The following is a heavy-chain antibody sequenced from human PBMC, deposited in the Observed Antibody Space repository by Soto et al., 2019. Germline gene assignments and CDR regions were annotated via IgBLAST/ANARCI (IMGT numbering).Heavy chain of an antibody. CDR2: ISYDGSNK. V-gene: IGHV3-30*18. CDR1: GFTFSSYG. Sequence: PGGSLRLSCSASGFTFSSYGVHWVRQAPGKGLEWVAVISYDGSNKYYADSVKGRFTISRDNSKNTLYLQMNSLRAEDTAVYYCAKDFGGPPYYYGMDVWGQGTTVTVS. CDR3: AKDFGGPPYYYGMDV. D-gene: IGHD3-3*01. J-gene: IGHJ6*02.